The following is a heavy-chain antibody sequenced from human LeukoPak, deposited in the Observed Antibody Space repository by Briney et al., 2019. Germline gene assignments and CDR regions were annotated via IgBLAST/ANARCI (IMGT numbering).Heavy chain of an antibody. J-gene: IGHJ3*02. D-gene: IGHD3-10*01. CDR1: GFTFSDYY. CDR3: ARARGSGSSYAFDI. V-gene: IGHV3-66*01. Sequence: PGGSLRLSCVASGFTFSDYYMSWVRQAPGKGLEWVSIIYSGGSTYYADSVKGRFTISRDNSKNTLFLLVNSLRAEDTAVYYCARARGSGSSYAFDIWGQGTMVTVSS. CDR2: IYSGGST.